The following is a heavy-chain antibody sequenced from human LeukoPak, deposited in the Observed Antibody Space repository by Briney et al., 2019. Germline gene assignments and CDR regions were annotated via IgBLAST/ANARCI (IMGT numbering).Heavy chain of an antibody. Sequence: SQSLSPTCPVAGGSISSSYWSWIRQPPGKGLEWRGYISYSGRNDYNPALKRRGTISLDTSKNQFPLKLSSVTAADKAVYYCARLGSGSSIRGFDPWGQGTLVTVSS. V-gene: IGHV4-59*01. CDR3: ARLGSGSSIRGFDP. J-gene: IGHJ5*02. CDR2: ISYSGRN. D-gene: IGHD3-10*01. CDR1: GGSISSSY.